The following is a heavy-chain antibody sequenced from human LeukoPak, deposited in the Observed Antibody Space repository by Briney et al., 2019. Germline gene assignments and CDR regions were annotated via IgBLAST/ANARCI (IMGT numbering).Heavy chain of an antibody. CDR2: ISAYNGNT. J-gene: IGHJ4*02. Sequence: ASVKVSCKASGYAFTSYGISWVRQAPGQGLEWMGWISAYNGNTNYAQKLQGRVTMTTDTSTSTAYMELRSLGSDDTAVYYCARDLSVAGLDYWGQGTLVTVSS. CDR1: GYAFTSYG. V-gene: IGHV1-18*01. CDR3: ARDLSVAGLDY. D-gene: IGHD6-19*01.